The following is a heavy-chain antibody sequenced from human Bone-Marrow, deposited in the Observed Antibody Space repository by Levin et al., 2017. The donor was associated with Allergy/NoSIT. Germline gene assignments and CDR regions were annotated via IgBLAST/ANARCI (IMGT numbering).Heavy chain of an antibody. CDR2: TYYRSKWFN. V-gene: IGHV6-1*01. CDR1: GDSVSSNSGA. D-gene: IGHD6-19*01. CDR3: AGGTFANGWNY. J-gene: IGHJ4*02. Sequence: SETLSLTCDISGDSVSSNSGAWNWIRQSPSRGLEWLGRTYYRSKWFNEYAVSVKSRITISPDTSRNQFSLHLNSVTPEDTAVYYCAGGTFANGWNYWGQGTLVTVSA.